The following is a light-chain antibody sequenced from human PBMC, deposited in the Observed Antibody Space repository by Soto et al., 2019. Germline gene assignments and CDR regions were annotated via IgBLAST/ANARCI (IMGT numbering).Light chain of an antibody. J-gene: IGLJ1*01. CDR2: DVS. V-gene: IGLV2-14*04. Sequence: SSDVGGYNYVSWYQQHPGKAPKLMIYDVSNRPSGVSNRFSGSKSGNTASLTISGLQAEDEADYYCSSYTSSSTRVFGTGTKVTVL. CDR3: SSYTSSSTRV. CDR1: SSDVGGYNY.